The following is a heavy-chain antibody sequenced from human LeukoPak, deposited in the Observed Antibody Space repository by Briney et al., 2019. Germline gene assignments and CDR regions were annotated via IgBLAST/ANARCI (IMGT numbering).Heavy chain of an antibody. CDR2: IYYSGST. D-gene: IGHD5-12*01. V-gene: IGHV4-39*01. CDR3: ARLHRGGRYSGYVDFDY. J-gene: IGHJ4*02. CDR1: GGSISSSSYY. Sequence: PSEALSLTCTVSGGSISSSSYYWGWIRQPPGKGLEWIGNIYYSGSTYYNPSLKSRLTISVDTSKNQFSLKLSSVTAADTAVYYCARLHRGGRYSGYVDFDYWGQGTLVTVSS.